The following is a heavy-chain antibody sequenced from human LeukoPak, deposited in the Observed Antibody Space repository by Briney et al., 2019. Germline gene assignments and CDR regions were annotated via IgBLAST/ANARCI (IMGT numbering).Heavy chain of an antibody. CDR1: GFTFNTYT. CDR3: ARGAGYFDY. V-gene: IGHV3-21*01. Sequence: PGGSLRLSCAASGFTFNTYTMNWVRQAPGKGLEWVSSISSSSSYIYYADSVKGRFTISRDNAKNSLYLQMNSLRAEDTAVYYCARGAGYFDYWGQGTLVTVSS. CDR2: ISSSSSYI. D-gene: IGHD3-10*01. J-gene: IGHJ4*02.